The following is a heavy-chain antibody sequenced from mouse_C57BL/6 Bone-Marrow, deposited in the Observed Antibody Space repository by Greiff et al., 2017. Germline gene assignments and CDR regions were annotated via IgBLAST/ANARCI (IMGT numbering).Heavy chain of an antibody. Sequence: EVNLVESVAELVRPGASVKLSCTASGFNIKNTYMHWVKQRPEQGLEWIGRIDPANGNTKYAPKFQGKATITADTSSNTAYLQLSSLTSEDTAIYYCARITTVVADYAMDYWGQGTSVTVSS. CDR1: GFNIKNTY. V-gene: IGHV14-3*01. D-gene: IGHD1-1*01. J-gene: IGHJ4*01. CDR2: IDPANGNT. CDR3: ARITTVVADYAMDY.